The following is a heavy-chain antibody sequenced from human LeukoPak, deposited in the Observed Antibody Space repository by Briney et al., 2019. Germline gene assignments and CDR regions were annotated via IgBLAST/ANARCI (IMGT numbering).Heavy chain of an antibody. D-gene: IGHD5-18*01. V-gene: IGHV4-34*01. CDR3: ARFRYRYGFFLGDY. Sequence: SETLSLTCAVYGGSFSGYYWSWIRQPPGKGLEWIGEINHSGSTNYNPSLKSRVTISVDTSKNQFSLKLSSVTAADTAVYYCARFRYRYGFFLGDYWGQGTLVTVSS. CDR1: GGSFSGYY. CDR2: INHSGST. J-gene: IGHJ4*02.